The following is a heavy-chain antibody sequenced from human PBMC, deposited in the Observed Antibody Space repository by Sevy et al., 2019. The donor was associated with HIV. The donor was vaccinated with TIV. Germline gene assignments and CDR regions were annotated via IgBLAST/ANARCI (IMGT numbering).Heavy chain of an antibody. J-gene: IGHJ4*02. V-gene: IGHV3-23*01. D-gene: IGHD3-10*01. Sequence: GGSLRLSCAASGFTFSIYAMTWVRQAPGKGLEWVSVISISGADTYYAASVKGRCTISRDNSKNTLYLQMNSLRAEDTAVYYWAKDRVSGSYYTGDFDYWGQGTLVTVSS. CDR1: GFTFSIYA. CDR3: AKDRVSGSYYTGDFDY. CDR2: ISISGADT.